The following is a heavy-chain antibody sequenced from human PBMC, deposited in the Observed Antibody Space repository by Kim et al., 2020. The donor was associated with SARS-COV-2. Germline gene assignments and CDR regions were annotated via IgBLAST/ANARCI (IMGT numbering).Heavy chain of an antibody. Sequence: GGSLRLSCVASGFIFSSYSMNWVRQAPGKGLEWVSSIGSRPNYLYYADSVKGRFTVSRDNTKNSLSLEMNSLRAEDTGVYFCATPSGVWGKGTTDVVSS. CDR3: ATPSGV. CDR1: GFIFSSYS. V-gene: IGHV3-21*01. D-gene: IGHD3-10*01. J-gene: IGHJ6*04. CDR2: IGSRPNYL.